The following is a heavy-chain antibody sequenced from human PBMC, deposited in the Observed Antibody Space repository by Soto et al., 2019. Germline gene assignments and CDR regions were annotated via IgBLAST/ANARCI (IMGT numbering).Heavy chain of an antibody. CDR3: AHSQGLWDPFDY. Sequence: ASVKVSCKASGYTFTSYAMHWVRQAPGQRLEWMGWINAGNGNTKYSQKFQGRLTITKDTSKNQVVLTLTNMDPVDTATYYCAHSQGLWDPFDYWGPGTLVTVSS. CDR1: GYTFTSYA. D-gene: IGHD2-21*01. J-gene: IGHJ4*02. V-gene: IGHV1-3*01. CDR2: INAGNGNT.